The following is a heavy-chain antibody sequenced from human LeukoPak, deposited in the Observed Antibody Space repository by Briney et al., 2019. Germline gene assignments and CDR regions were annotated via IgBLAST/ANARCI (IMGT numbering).Heavy chain of an antibody. D-gene: IGHD3-22*01. J-gene: IGHJ4*02. CDR2: INPNSGGT. CDR1: GYTFTGYY. CDR3: ARGRTYYYDSSGYHSLDY. V-gene: IGHV1-2*02. Sequence: ASVKVSCKASGYTFTGYYMHWVRQAPGQGLEWMGWINPNSGGTNYAQKFQGRVTMTRDTSISTAYMELSSLRSEDTAVYYCARGRTYYYDSSGYHSLDYWGQGTLVTVSS.